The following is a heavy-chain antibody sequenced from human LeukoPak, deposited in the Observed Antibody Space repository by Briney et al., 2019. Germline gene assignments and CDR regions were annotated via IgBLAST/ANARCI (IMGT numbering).Heavy chain of an antibody. D-gene: IGHD4-17*01. CDR1: GGSFSGYY. CDR2: INHSGST. V-gene: IGHV4-34*01. Sequence: PSETLSLTCAVYGGSFSGYYWSWIRQPPGKGLEWIGEINHSGSTNYNPSLKSRVTISVDTSKNQFSLKLSSVTAADTAVYYCASARYTVTTTDAFDIWGQGTMVTVSS. J-gene: IGHJ3*02. CDR3: ASARYTVTTTDAFDI.